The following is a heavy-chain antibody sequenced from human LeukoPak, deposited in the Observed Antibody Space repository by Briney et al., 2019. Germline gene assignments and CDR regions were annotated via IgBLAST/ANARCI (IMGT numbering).Heavy chain of an antibody. J-gene: IGHJ4*02. CDR2: INHSGST. V-gene: IGHV4-34*01. Sequence: SETLSLTCTVSGGSISSYHWSWIRQPPGKGLEWIGEINHSGSTNYNPSLKSRVTISVDTSKNQFSLKLSSVTAADTAVYYCASRIAVAGTGVDYWGQGTLVTVSS. CDR1: GGSISSYH. D-gene: IGHD6-19*01. CDR3: ASRIAVAGTGVDY.